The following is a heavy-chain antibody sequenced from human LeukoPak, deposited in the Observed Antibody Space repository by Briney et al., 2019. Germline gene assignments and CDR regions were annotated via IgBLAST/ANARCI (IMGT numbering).Heavy chain of an antibody. CDR1: GGSTSSGGYS. D-gene: IGHD3-22*01. CDR3: VRGYYYDSSGYWVRAFDI. Sequence: SQTLSLTCAVSGGSTSSGGYSWSWIRQPPGKGLEWIGYMYHSGTTHYNPSLKSRVTISVDRSKNQFSLKLSSVTAAGTAVYYCVRGYYYDSSGYWVRAFDIWGQGTMVTVSS. CDR2: MYHSGTT. V-gene: IGHV4-30-2*01. J-gene: IGHJ3*02.